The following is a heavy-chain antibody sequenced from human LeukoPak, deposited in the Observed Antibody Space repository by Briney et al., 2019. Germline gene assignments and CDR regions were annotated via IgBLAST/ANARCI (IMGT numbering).Heavy chain of an antibody. J-gene: IGHJ5*02. CDR2: ISSSSSYI. CDR3: ARWDSGSYYAWFDP. Sequence: GGSLRLSCAASGFTFSSYSMNWVRQAPGKGLEWVSSISSSSSYIYYADSVKGRFTISRDNAKNSLYLQMNSLRAEDTAVYYCARWDSGSYYAWFDPWGQGTLVTVSS. CDR1: GFTFSSYS. V-gene: IGHV3-21*01. D-gene: IGHD1-26*01.